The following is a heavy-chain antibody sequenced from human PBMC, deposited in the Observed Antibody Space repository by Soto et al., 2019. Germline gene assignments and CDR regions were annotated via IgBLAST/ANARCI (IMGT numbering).Heavy chain of an antibody. CDR1: GYTFTSYA. V-gene: IGHV1-3*01. D-gene: IGHD1-7*01. CDR3: ARDTPITGTLSRGWLDP. J-gene: IGHJ5*02. CDR2: INAGNGNT. Sequence: ASVKVSCKASGYTFTSYAMHWVRQAPGQRLEWMGWINAGNGNTKYSQKFQGRVTITRDTSASTAYMELSSLRSEDTAVYYCARDTPITGTLSRGWLDPWGEGAMAPVS.